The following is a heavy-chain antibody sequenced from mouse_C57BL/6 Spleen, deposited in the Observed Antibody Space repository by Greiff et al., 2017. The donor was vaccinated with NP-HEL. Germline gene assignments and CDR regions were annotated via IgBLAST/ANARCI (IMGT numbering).Heavy chain of an antibody. Sequence: QVQLQQSGAELVRPGTSVKVSCKASGYAFTNYLIEWVKQRPGQGLEWIGVINPGSGGTNYNEKFKGKATLTADKSSSTAYMQLSSLTSEDSAVYFCARSERFAFAYWGQGTLVTVSA. J-gene: IGHJ3*01. CDR2: INPGSGGT. V-gene: IGHV1-54*01. CDR3: ARSERFAFAY. CDR1: GYAFTNYL.